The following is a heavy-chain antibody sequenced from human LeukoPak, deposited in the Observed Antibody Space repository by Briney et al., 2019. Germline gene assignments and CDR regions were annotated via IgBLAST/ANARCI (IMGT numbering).Heavy chain of an antibody. Sequence: PGGSLRLSCAASGFTFSTFGMHWVRQAPGKGLEWVAVISYDGSNKYYADSVKGRFTISRDNSKNTLYLQMNSLRAEDTAVYYCAKDRGAVADYFDYWGQGTLVTVSS. CDR1: GFTFSTFG. CDR3: AKDRGAVADYFDY. CDR2: ISYDGSNK. J-gene: IGHJ4*02. V-gene: IGHV3-30*18. D-gene: IGHD6-19*01.